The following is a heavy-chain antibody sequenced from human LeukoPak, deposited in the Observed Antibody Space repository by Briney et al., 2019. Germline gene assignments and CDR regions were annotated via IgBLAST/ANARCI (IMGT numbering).Heavy chain of an antibody. CDR1: GFTSSGYS. D-gene: IGHD5-24*01. J-gene: IGHJ4*02. Sequence: GGSLRLSCAASGFTSSGYSMNWVRQAPGKGLEWVSYISFSSSTIYYADSVKGRFTISRDNAKNSLFLQMDSLRDEDTAVYYCARDGDGHFDYWGEGTLVTVSS. V-gene: IGHV3-48*02. CDR3: ARDGDGHFDY. CDR2: ISFSSSTI.